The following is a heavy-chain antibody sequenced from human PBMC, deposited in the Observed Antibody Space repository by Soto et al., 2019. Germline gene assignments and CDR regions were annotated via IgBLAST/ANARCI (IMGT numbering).Heavy chain of an antibody. CDR2: IYYSGST. Sequence: QVQLQESGPGLVKPSQTLSLTCTVSGGSISSGDYYWSWIRQPPGKGLEWIGYIYYSGSTYYNPSLTSRVTISVDTSKTQFSLKLSSVTAADTAVYYCARATPGVEAYFDYWGQGTLVTVSS. V-gene: IGHV4-30-4*01. CDR3: ARATPGVEAYFDY. CDR1: GGSISSGDYY. J-gene: IGHJ4*02.